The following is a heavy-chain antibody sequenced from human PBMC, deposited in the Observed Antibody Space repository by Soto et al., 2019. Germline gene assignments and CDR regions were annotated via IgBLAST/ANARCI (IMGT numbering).Heavy chain of an antibody. CDR2: ISPYNGTR. CDR3: ARDFGELAGYVVKGDIDC. CDR1: GYAFLNYG. D-gene: IGHD3-10*01. J-gene: IGHJ4*02. V-gene: IGHV1-18*04. Sequence: QAQLVQSGAEVSKPGASVKVSCKASGYAFLNYGISWVRQAPGQGLEWMGWISPYNGTRNSAEDFPGGLSLTTDTSTTTAYRELRGLRPDDAAVYCCARDFGELAGYVVKGDIDCWGQGTLVTVSP.